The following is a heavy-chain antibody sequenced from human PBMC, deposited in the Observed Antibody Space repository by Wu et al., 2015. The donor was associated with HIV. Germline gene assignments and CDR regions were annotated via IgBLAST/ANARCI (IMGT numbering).Heavy chain of an antibody. CDR1: GYTFTGYY. Sequence: QVQLVQSGAEVKKPGASVKVSCKASGYTFTGYYMHWVRQAPGQGLEWMGWINPNSGGTNYAQKFQSRVTMTRDTSISTAYMELSRLRSDDTAVYYCARDFLEGVEMATITFDYWGQGTLVTVSS. J-gene: IGHJ4*02. D-gene: IGHD5-24*01. CDR2: INPNSGGT. V-gene: IGHV1-2*02. CDR3: ARDFLEGVEMATITFDY.